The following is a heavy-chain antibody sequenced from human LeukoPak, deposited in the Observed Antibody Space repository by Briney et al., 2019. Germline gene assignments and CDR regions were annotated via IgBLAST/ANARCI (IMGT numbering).Heavy chain of an antibody. V-gene: IGHV4-34*09. J-gene: IGHJ4*02. D-gene: IGHD4-17*01. CDR3: ARWGDYGDYGFDY. Sequence: PSETLSLTCAVYGGSFSGYYWSWIRQPPGKGLEWIGEINHSGSTNYNPSLKSRVTISVDTSKNQFSLKLSSVTAADTAVYYCARWGDYGDYGFDYWGQGTLVTVSS. CDR2: INHSGST. CDR1: GGSFSGYY.